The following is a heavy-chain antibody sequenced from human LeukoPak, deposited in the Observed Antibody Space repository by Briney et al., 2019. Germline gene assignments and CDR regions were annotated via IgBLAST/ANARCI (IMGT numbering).Heavy chain of an antibody. V-gene: IGHV4-34*01. D-gene: IGHD6-19*01. CDR2: SVGGTT. Sequence: SETLSLTCAVYGGSFSGYYWSWIRQPLGKGLEWIGSVGGTTYYNPSLKSRVTISVDTSKSQLSLKLSSVTAADMALYYCVRQDSSGWSYYYYYMDVWGKGTTVTVSS. CDR3: VRQDSSGWSYYYYYMDV. J-gene: IGHJ6*03. CDR1: GGSFSGYY.